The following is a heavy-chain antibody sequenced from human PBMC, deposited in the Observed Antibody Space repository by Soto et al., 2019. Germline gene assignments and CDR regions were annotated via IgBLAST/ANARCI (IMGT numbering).Heavy chain of an antibody. D-gene: IGHD2-21*02. CDR1: GFTFSSYA. J-gene: IGHJ4*02. CDR3: AKDQSMVVPAIRYFDY. CDR2: ISGSGGST. V-gene: IGHV3-23*01. Sequence: EVQLLESGGGLVQPGGSLRLSCAASGFTFSSYAMSWVRQAPGKGLEWVSAISGSGGSTYYADSVKGRFTISRDNSKNTLYLQMNSLRAEDTDVYYCAKDQSMVVPAIRYFDYWGQGSLVTVSS.